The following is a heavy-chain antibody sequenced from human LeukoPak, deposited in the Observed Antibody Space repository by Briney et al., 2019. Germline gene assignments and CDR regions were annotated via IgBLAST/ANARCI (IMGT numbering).Heavy chain of an antibody. CDR3: TKFYYDVLTGYRGMDV. J-gene: IGHJ6*02. Sequence: PGGSLRLPCAASGFTFSASAIHWVRQASGKGLEWVGRIRSKADDFATAYAASVKGRFLISRDDSKNTAYLQMNSLKTEDTAVYYCTKFYYDVLTGYRGMDVWGQGTTVTVSS. V-gene: IGHV3-73*01. D-gene: IGHD3-9*01. CDR1: GFTFSASA. CDR2: IRSKADDFAT.